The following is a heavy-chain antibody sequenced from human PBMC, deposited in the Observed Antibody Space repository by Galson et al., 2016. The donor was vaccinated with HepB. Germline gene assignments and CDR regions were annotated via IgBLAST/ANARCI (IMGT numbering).Heavy chain of an antibody. Sequence: SLRLSCAASGFTFSRYAMHWVRQAPGKGLEYVSAISSNGGSTYYADSVKGRFTISRDNSQNTLFLQMNSLRVEDTAVYYCARDPPAAGSSTWAWGQGTLVAVSS. V-gene: IGHV3-64*04. D-gene: IGHD2-8*01. CDR3: ARDPPAAGSSTWA. CDR1: GFTFSRYA. J-gene: IGHJ5*02. CDR2: ISSNGGST.